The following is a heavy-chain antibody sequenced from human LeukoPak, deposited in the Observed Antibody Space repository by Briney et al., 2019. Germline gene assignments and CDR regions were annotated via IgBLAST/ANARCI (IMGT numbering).Heavy chain of an antibody. CDR1: GGSFSGYY. Sequence: SETLSLTCAVYGGSFSGYYWSWLRQPPGKGLEWIGEINHSGSTNYNPSLKSRVTISVDTSKNQFSLKLSSVTAADTAVYYCARSLVIAAPYYYYGMDVWGQGTTVTVSS. D-gene: IGHD6-6*01. J-gene: IGHJ6*02. CDR2: INHSGST. V-gene: IGHV4-34*01. CDR3: ARSLVIAAPYYYYGMDV.